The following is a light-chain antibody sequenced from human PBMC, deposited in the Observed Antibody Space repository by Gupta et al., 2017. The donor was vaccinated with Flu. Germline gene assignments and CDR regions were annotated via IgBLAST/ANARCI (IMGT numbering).Light chain of an antibody. V-gene: IGKV3-20*01. CDR1: QSVSNNY. J-gene: IGKJ2*01. CDR3: QQFSSSPYT. Sequence: DNVLPQSPGTLSLSPGETVTLSCRASQSVSNNYLAWYQQKHGQHPRLLIYGAFNRATGIPDRFSGSGSGTDVTLTISRLEPEDFAIYYCQQFSSSPYTFGQGSKLEIK. CDR2: GAF.